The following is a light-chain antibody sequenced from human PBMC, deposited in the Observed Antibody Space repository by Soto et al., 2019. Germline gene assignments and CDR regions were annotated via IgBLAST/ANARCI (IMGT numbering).Light chain of an antibody. J-gene: IGKJ4*01. CDR1: QSISSY. Sequence: DIQMTQSPSSLSASVGDRVTITCRASQSISSYLNWYQQKPGKAPNLLIYSASKLHSGVPSRLSGSGSGTDFTLIISSLQPEDFATYYCQQSSSNPLTFGGGTKV. CDR2: SAS. CDR3: QQSSSNPLT. V-gene: IGKV1-39*01.